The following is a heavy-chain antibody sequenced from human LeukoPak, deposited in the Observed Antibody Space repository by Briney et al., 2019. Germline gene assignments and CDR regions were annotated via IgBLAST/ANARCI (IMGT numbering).Heavy chain of an antibody. V-gene: IGHV4-39*07. D-gene: IGHD5-18*01. CDR3: AREDTPMVTPFDY. Sequence: SETLSLTCTVSGGSISSSSYYWGWIRQPPGKGLEWIGSIYYSGSTYYNPSLKSRVTISVDTSKNQFSLRLSSVTAADTAVYYCAREDTPMVTPFDYWGQGTLVTVSS. J-gene: IGHJ4*02. CDR1: GGSISSSSYY. CDR2: IYYSGST.